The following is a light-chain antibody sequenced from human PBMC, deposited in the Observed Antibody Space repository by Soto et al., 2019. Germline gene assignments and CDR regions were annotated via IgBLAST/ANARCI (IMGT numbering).Light chain of an antibody. V-gene: IGKV1-16*02. CDR1: QGISTY. CDR2: AAS. Sequence: DIQMTQSPSSLSASIGDRVTITCRASQGISTYLAWFQQKPGKAPKSLIYAASSWQSGVPSKFSGSGSGTDFTLTISSLQPADFATYYCQQFDSYPLTFGGGTKVEIK. CDR3: QQFDSYPLT. J-gene: IGKJ4*01.